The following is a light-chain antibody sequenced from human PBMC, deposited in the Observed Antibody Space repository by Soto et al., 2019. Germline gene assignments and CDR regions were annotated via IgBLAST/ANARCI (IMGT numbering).Light chain of an antibody. CDR3: AHHASLCRT. V-gene: IGKV3-20*01. CDR2: GAS. J-gene: IGKJ1*01. CDR1: QNIDSNY. Sequence: VTRSLDPLSLSKGKRVTLAGSRSQNIDSNYLAWYQQKPGQAPRIIIFGASGRATGIPDRFSGSGSGTYFTLTMSRLDSEAFVPYYYAHHASLCRTFGEGTRLDIK.